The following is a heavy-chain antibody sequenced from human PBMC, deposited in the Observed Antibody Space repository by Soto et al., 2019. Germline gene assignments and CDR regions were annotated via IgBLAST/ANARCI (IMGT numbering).Heavy chain of an antibody. CDR2: FDPEDGET. D-gene: IGHD1-26*01. CDR3: ARDGRYSGSYGGYYFDY. CDR1: GYTLTELS. J-gene: IGHJ4*02. V-gene: IGHV1-24*01. Sequence: GASVKVSCKVSGYTLTELSMHWVRQAPGKGLEWMGGFDPEDGETIYAQKFQGRVTMTEDTSTDTAYMELRSLKSDDTAVYYCARDGRYSGSYGGYYFDYWGQGTLVTVSS.